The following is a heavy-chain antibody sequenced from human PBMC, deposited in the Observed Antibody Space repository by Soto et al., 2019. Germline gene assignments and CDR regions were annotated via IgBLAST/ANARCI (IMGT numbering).Heavy chain of an antibody. J-gene: IGHJ6*02. V-gene: IGHV1-69*01. CDR3: ARDRRLQSPRLYYYYGMDV. CDR1: GGTFSSYA. CDR2: IIPIFGTA. Sequence: QVQLVQSGAEVKKPGSSVTVSCKASGGTFSSYAISWVRQAPGQGLEWMGGIIPIFGTANYAQKFQGRVTITADESTSTAYMELSSLRSEDTAVYYCARDRRLQSPRLYYYYGMDVWGQGTTVTVSS. D-gene: IGHD6-25*01.